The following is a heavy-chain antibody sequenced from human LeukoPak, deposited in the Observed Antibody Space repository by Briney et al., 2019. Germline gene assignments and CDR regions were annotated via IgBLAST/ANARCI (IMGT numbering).Heavy chain of an antibody. CDR2: INHWGST. CDR3: ARVGWGSGWGDYYYYYMDV. V-gene: IGHV4-34*01. Sequence: ASDTQSLTCAVCGGSFSGYYWSWMRQPPGKGLEWIGEINHWGSTNYNPSLKSRVTISVDTSKNQFSLKLNSVTAADTAVYYCARVGWGSGWGDYYYYYMDVWGKGTTVTVSS. J-gene: IGHJ6*03. D-gene: IGHD6-19*01. CDR1: GGSFSGYY.